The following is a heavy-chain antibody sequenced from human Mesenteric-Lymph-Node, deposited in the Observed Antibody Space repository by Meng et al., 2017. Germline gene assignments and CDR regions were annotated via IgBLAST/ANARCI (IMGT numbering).Heavy chain of an antibody. CDR3: ARDLVPRRGYYYDSSGSGIIDY. CDR2: ISSSGSTI. J-gene: IGHJ4*02. Sequence: GESLKISCAASGFTFSSYEMNWVRQAPGKGLEWVSYISSSGSTIYYADSVKGRFTISRDNAKNSLYLQMNSLRAEDTAVYYCARDLVPRRGYYYDSSGSGIIDYWGQGTLVTVSS. CDR1: GFTFSSYE. V-gene: IGHV3-48*03. D-gene: IGHD3-22*01.